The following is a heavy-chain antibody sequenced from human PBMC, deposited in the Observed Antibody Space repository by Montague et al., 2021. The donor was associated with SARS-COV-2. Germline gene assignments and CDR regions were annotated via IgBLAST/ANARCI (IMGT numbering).Heavy chain of an antibody. CDR2: THYRSKWYN. D-gene: IGHD3-9*01. V-gene: IGHV6-1*01. J-gene: IGHJ6*03. Sequence: CAISGDSVSSNSAAWNWIRQSPSRGLEWLGRTHYRSKWYNDYAVSVKSRITINPDTSKNQFSLQLNSVTPEDTTVYYCARDLKPPGDILTGYLPYYYMDVWGKGTTVTVSS. CDR3: ARDLKPPGDILTGYLPYYYMDV. CDR1: GDSVSSNSAA.